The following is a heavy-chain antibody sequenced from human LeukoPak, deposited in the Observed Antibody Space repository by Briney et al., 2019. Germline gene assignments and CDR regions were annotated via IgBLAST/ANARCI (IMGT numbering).Heavy chain of an antibody. V-gene: IGHV1-69*13. D-gene: IGHD1-26*01. CDR1: GGTFSSYA. CDR3: AREGSGSSIDY. CDR2: IIPIFGTA. J-gene: IGHJ4*02. Sequence: GASVKVSCKASGGTFSSYAISWVRQAPGHGLECMGGIIPIFGTANYAQKFQGRVTITADESTSTAYMELNSLRSEDTAVYYCAREGSGSSIDYWGQGTLVTVSS.